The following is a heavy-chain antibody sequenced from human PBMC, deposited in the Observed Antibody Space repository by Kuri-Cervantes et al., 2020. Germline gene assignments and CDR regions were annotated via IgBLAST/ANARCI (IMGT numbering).Heavy chain of an antibody. CDR2: IYTSGST. D-gene: IGHD5-18*01. Sequence: SETLSLTCTVSGGSISSGSYYWSWIRQPAGKGLEWIGRIYTSGSTNYNPSLKSRVTISVDTSKNQFSLKLSSVTAADTAVYYCARDRGGDTAMAYYYYGMDVWGQGTTVTVSS. CDR3: ARDRGGDTAMAYYYYGMDV. V-gene: IGHV4-61*02. J-gene: IGHJ6*02. CDR1: GGSISSGSYY.